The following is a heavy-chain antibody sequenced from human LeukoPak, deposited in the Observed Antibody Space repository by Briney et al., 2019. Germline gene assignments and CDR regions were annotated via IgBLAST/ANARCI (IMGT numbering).Heavy chain of an antibody. Sequence: PSETLSLTCTLSGGSISSTSYFWDWIRQPPGKGLEWIGSIYYGGSTYYNPSLKSRVTMSVDASKNQFSLTLSSVTAADTAAYYCARHRHMVRGSGAFDIWGQGTVVTVSS. D-gene: IGHD3-10*01. CDR2: IYYGGST. CDR1: GGSISSTSYF. J-gene: IGHJ3*02. V-gene: IGHV4-39*01. CDR3: ARHRHMVRGSGAFDI.